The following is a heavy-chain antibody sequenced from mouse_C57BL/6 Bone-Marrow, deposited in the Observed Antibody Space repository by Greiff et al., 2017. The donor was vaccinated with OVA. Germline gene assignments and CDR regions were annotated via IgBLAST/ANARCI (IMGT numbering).Heavy chain of an antibody. Sequence: EVKLVESGGGLVQPGGSLKLFCAASGFTFSDYYMYWVRQTPEKRLEWVAYISNGGGSTYYPDTVKGRFTISRDNAKNTLYLQMSRLKSEDTAMYYCARHGPGRYFDVWGTGTTVTVSS. CDR3: ARHGPGRYFDV. D-gene: IGHD4-1*01. CDR1: GFTFSDYY. CDR2: ISNGGGST. J-gene: IGHJ1*03. V-gene: IGHV5-12*01.